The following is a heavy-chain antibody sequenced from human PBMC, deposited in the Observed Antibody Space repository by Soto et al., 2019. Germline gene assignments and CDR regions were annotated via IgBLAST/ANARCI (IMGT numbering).Heavy chain of an antibody. V-gene: IGHV4-31*03. CDR2: IYNSGSI. CDR3: ARDRGFGMDL. J-gene: IGHJ6*02. CDR1: GGPIGSGNYY. Sequence: QMQLQESGPGLVRPSQTLSLSCTVSGGPIGSGNYYWNWIRQHPGKGLEWIGNIYNSGSISYNPSLKSRVTISADTSKTQFSVNLSSVTAADTAVYFCARDRGFGMDLWGHGTTVIVSS.